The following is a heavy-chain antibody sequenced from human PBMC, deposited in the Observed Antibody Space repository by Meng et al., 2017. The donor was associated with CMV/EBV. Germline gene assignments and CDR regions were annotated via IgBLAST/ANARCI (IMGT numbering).Heavy chain of an antibody. D-gene: IGHD1-26*01. CDR2: INPNSGGT. CDR3: ARSPGAITNWFDP. J-gene: IGHJ5*02. Sequence: ASVKVSCKASGYTFTSYAMNWVRQAPGQGLEWMGWINPNSGGTNYAQKFQGRVTMTRDTSISTAYMELSRLRSDDTAVYYCARSPGAITNWFDPWGQGTLVTVSS. V-gene: IGHV1-2*02. CDR1: GYTFTSYA.